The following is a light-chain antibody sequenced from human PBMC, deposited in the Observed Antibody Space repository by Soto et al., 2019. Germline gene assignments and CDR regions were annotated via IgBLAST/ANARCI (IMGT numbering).Light chain of an antibody. J-gene: IGKJ1*01. V-gene: IGKV3-15*01. Sequence: EIVMTQSPATLSVSPGERATLSCRASQSVSSNLAWYQQKPGQAPRLLIYDTSTWATGIPTRFSGSGSGTEFTLTISSLQSEDFAVYYCQQYTAWPLTFGQGTKVEIK. CDR1: QSVSSN. CDR2: DTS. CDR3: QQYTAWPLT.